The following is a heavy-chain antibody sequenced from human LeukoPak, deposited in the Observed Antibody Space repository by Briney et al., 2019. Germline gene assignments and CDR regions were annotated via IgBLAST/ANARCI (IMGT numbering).Heavy chain of an antibody. CDR1: GGSISSSSYY. CDR2: INYSGNT. J-gene: IGHJ4*02. D-gene: IGHD3-3*01. Sequence: PLETLSLTCTVSGGSISSSSYYWAWIRQPPGKGLEWIGSINYSGNTYYNPSLKSRVTISVDTSKNQFSLKLSSVTAADTAVYYCARINYDFWSGYYTGNFDYWGQGTLVTVSS. V-gene: IGHV4-39*07. CDR3: ARINYDFWSGYYTGNFDY.